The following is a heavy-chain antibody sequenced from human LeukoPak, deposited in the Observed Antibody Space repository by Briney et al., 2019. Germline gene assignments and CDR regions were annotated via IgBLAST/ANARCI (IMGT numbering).Heavy chain of an antibody. Sequence: GGSLRLSCAASGFTFSSHWMHWVRQVPGKGLVWVSRINSDGSGTSYADSVKGRFTISRDNAKYTLYLQMNSLRAEDTAVYYCAREWAYSSGWYDFGGQGTLVTVSS. V-gene: IGHV3-74*01. J-gene: IGHJ4*02. D-gene: IGHD6-19*01. CDR2: INSDGSGT. CDR3: AREWAYSSGWYDF. CDR1: GFTFSSHW.